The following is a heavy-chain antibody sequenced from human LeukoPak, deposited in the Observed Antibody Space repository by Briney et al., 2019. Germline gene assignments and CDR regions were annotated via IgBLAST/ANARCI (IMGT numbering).Heavy chain of an antibody. CDR3: ARGAFDCSSTSCYLYYYYMDV. CDR2: IYYSGST. D-gene: IGHD2-2*01. J-gene: IGHJ6*03. Sequence: SETLSLTCTVSGGSISSGDYYWRWIRQPPGKGLEWIGYIYYSGSTYYNPSLKSRVTISVDTSKNQFSLKLSSVTAADTAVYYCARGAFDCSSTSCYLYYYYMDVWGKGTTVTVSS. V-gene: IGHV4-30-4*08. CDR1: GGSISSGDYY.